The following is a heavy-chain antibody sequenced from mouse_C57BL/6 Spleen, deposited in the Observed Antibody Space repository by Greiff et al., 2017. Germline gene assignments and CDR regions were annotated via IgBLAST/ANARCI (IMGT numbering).Heavy chain of an antibody. CDR1: GFTFSSYA. D-gene: IGHD2-1*01. CDR2: ISDGGSYT. J-gene: IGHJ1*03. CDR3: ARDGNYWYFDV. V-gene: IGHV5-4*01. Sequence: EVMLVESGGGLVKPGGSLKLSCAASGFTFSSYAMSWVRQTPEKRLEWVATISDGGSYTYYPDNVKGRFTISRDNAKNNLYLQMRHLKSEYTAMYYCARDGNYWYFDVWGTGTTVTVSS.